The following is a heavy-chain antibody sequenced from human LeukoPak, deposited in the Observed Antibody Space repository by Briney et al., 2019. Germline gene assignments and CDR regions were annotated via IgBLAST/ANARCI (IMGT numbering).Heavy chain of an antibody. J-gene: IGHJ4*02. CDR1: GGTFSSYG. D-gene: IGHD3-10*01. CDR3: ARDMYYYGSGSYPY. Sequence: ASVKVSCKASGGTFSSYGISWVRQAPGQGLEWMGWVSAYNGNTNYAQKLQGRVTMTTDTSTSTAYMELRSLRSDDTAVYYCARDMYYYGSGSYPYWGQGTLVTVSS. CDR2: VSAYNGNT. V-gene: IGHV1-18*01.